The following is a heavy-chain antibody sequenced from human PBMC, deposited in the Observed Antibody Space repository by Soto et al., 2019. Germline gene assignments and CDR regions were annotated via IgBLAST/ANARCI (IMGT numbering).Heavy chain of an antibody. D-gene: IGHD5-12*01. CDR3: SRPGYSNYDSDY. J-gene: IGHJ4*02. CDR1: GFTLSGSV. Sequence: EVQLVESGGGLVQPGGSLKLSCAASGFTLSGSVIYWVRQPSGKGLEWVGRIRSRPNGYATAYAASVRGRFTISRDDSKNTEYLQTNSLNTEDTAVYYCSRPGYSNYDSDYWGQRTLVAVSS. V-gene: IGHV3-73*02. CDR2: IRSRPNGYAT.